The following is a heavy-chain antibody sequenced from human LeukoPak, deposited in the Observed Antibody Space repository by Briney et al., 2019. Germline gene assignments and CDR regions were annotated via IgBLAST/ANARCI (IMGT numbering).Heavy chain of an antibody. J-gene: IGHJ3*02. Sequence: VASVKVSCKASGGTFSSYAISWVRQAPGQGLEWMGWISAYNGNTNYAQKLQGRVTMTTDTSTSTAYMELRSLRSDDTAVYYCARDFGPATDAFDIWGQGTMVTVSS. V-gene: IGHV1-18*01. D-gene: IGHD3-16*01. CDR1: GGTFSSYA. CDR3: ARDFGPATDAFDI. CDR2: ISAYNGNT.